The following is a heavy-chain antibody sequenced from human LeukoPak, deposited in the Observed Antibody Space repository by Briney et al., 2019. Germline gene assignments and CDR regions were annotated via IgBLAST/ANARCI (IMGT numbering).Heavy chain of an antibody. Sequence: ASVKVSCKASGYTFTSDYMHWVRHAPGQGLEWMGIINPSGGSTSYAQKFQGRVTMTRDTSTSTVCMELSSLRSEDTAVYYCASSVLRFLDRAFDIWGQGTMVTVSS. CDR3: ASSVLRFLDRAFDI. D-gene: IGHD3-3*01. J-gene: IGHJ3*02. CDR2: INPSGGST. V-gene: IGHV1-46*03. CDR1: GYTFTSDY.